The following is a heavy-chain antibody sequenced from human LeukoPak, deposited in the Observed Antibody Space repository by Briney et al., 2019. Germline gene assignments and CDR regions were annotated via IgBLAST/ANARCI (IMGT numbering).Heavy chain of an antibody. CDR2: INPNSGGT. V-gene: IGHV1-2*06. CDR3: ARAAVELLWFGETLGY. D-gene: IGHD3-10*01. J-gene: IGHJ4*02. Sequence: GASVKVSCKASGYTFTGYYMHWVRQAPGQGLEWMGRINPNSGGTNYAQKFQGRVTMTRDTSISTAYMELSRLRSDDTAVYYYARAAVELLWFGETLGYWGQGTLVTVSS. CDR1: GYTFTGYY.